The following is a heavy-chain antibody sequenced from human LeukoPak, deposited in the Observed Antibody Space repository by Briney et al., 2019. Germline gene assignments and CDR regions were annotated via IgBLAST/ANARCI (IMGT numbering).Heavy chain of an antibody. CDR2: MYYSGST. D-gene: IGHD3-22*01. J-gene: IGHJ2*01. V-gene: IGHV4-59*01. CDR3: ARAGYDTSGFWYFDL. Sequence: SETLSLTCSVSGGSISNYYWSWIRQPPGKGLDWIGSMYYSGSTNYNPSLKSRATISEDTSKKQFSLKLSSVTAADTAVYYCARAGYDTSGFWYFDLWGRGTLVTVSS. CDR1: GGSISNYY.